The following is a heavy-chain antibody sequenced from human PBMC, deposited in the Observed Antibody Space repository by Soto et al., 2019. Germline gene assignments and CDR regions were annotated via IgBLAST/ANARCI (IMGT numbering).Heavy chain of an antibody. CDR1: GGSISYYY. Sequence: PSETLSLTCTVSGGSISYYYWIWIRQPPGKGLEWIGEINHSGSTNYNPSLKSRVTISVDTSKNQFSLKLSSVTAADTAVYYCARGPVTLDYWGQGTLVTSPQ. V-gene: IGHV4-34*01. CDR2: INHSGST. J-gene: IGHJ4*02. D-gene: IGHD4-17*01. CDR3: ARGPVTLDY.